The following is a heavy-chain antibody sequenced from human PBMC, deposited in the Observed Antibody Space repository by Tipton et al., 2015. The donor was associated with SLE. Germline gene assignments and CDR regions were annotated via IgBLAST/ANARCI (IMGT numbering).Heavy chain of an antibody. V-gene: IGHV4-38-2*01. J-gene: IGHJ5*02. CDR2: IYHSGST. CDR1: GYSISSGYY. Sequence: TLSLTCAVSGYSISSGYYWGWIRQPPGKGLEWIGSIYHSGSTNYNPSLKSRVTISVDTSKNQFSLKLSSVTAADTAVYYYARGRDIVVVVAATQKLDWFDPWGQGTLVTVSS. D-gene: IGHD2-15*01. CDR3: ARGRDIVVVVAATQKLDWFDP.